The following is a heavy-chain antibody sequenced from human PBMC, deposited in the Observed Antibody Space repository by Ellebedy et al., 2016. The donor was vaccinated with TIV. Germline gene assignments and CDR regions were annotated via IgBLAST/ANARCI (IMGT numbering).Heavy chain of an antibody. CDR3: ARGTWHTAMEYVFDD. V-gene: IGHV4-59*01. Sequence: MPSETLSLTCTVSGGSISSYYWSWIRQPPGKGLEWLGSIYYSGSTTYNPSLRSRVTILVDTSKNQFSLKLSAVTAADTAVYYCARGTWHTAMEYVFDDWGQGTLVTVSS. CDR2: IYYSGST. J-gene: IGHJ4*02. CDR1: GGSISSYY. D-gene: IGHD5-18*01.